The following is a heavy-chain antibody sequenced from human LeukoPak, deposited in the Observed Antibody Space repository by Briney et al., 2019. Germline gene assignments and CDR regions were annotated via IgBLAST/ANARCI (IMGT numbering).Heavy chain of an antibody. D-gene: IGHD6-6*01. Sequence: QPGRSLRLSCAASGFTFRSYGMHWVRQAPGKGLEWVAIIWYDGSNKYYADSVKGRFTISRDNSKNTLSLQMNSLRAEDTAVYYCARESSSGGFDVWGQGTMVIASS. V-gene: IGHV3-33*01. CDR1: GFTFRSYG. CDR3: ARESSSGGFDV. CDR2: IWYDGSNK. J-gene: IGHJ3*01.